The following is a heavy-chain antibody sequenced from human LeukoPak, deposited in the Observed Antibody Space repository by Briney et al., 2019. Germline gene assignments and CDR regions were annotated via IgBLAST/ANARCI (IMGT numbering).Heavy chain of an antibody. Sequence: GGTLTLSCTASGCTFSSYWMHWVREVPRHGLEWVSSINAGGTAPGYEDSVKGRFPISRDNAKNTVYLHMNSLGAEDTAIYYCVRVLGTVTTIYYFDSWGQGPLVTVSS. D-gene: IGHD4-11*01. CDR2: INAGGTAP. CDR1: GCTFSSYW. CDR3: VRVLGTVTTIYYFDS. V-gene: IGHV3-74*01. J-gene: IGHJ4*02.